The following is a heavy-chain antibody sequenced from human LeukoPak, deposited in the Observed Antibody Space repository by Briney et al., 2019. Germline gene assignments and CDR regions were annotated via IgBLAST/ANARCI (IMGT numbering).Heavy chain of an antibody. J-gene: IGHJ4*02. CDR3: VRDAASPDY. CDR1: GFTFSSYS. D-gene: IGHD6-25*01. CDR2: IGSTSNYI. V-gene: IGHV3-21*01. Sequence: GGSLRLSCAASGFTFSSYSMNWVRQAPGKGLEWVSSIGSTSNYIYYSDSVKGRFTISRDNANNSLFLQMNSLRVEDTALYYCVRDAASPDYWGQGTLVTVSS.